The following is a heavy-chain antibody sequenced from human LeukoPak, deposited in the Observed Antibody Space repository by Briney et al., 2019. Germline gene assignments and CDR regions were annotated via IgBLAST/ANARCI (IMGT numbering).Heavy chain of an antibody. CDR2: IYYSGST. V-gene: IGHV4-39*07. J-gene: IGHJ6*03. CDR3: ATNRFYDSSGYYYHYYYYMDV. D-gene: IGHD3-22*01. Sequence: SETVSLTCTVSGGSISSSSYYWGWIRQPPGKGLEWIGSIYYSGSTYYNPSLKSRVTISVDTSKSQFSLKVSSVTAADTAVYYCATNRFYDSSGYYYHYYYYMDVWGKGTTVTVSS. CDR1: GGSISSSSYY.